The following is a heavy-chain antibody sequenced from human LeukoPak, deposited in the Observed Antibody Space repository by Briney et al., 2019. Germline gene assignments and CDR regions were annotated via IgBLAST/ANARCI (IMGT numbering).Heavy chain of an antibody. V-gene: IGHV1-69*13. J-gene: IGHJ4*02. D-gene: IGHD3-3*01. CDR1: GGTFSSYA. Sequence: AASVKVSCKASGGTFSSYAIGWVRQAPGQGLEWMGGIIPIFGTANYAQKFQGRVTITADESTSTAYMELSSLRSEDTAVYYCASSSESGYYTLDYFDYWGQGTLVTVSS. CDR2: IIPIFGTA. CDR3: ASSSESGYYTLDYFDY.